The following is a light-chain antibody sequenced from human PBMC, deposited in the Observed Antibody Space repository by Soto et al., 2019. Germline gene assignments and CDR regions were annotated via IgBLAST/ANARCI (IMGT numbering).Light chain of an antibody. CDR2: GAS. V-gene: IGKV3-20*01. J-gene: IGKJ1*01. Sequence: ESVLTPSPGTLSLSPGERATLSCRASQSVSSSYLAWYPQNPGQAPRLLIYGASSRAPGIPDRFSGSGSGTDFTLTISRLEPEDFAVYYCQQYGSSPPWTFGQGTKVDIK. CDR1: QSVSSSY. CDR3: QQYGSSPPWT.